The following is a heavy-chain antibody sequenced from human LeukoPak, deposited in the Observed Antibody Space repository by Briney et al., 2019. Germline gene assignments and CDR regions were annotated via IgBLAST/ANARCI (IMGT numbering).Heavy chain of an antibody. CDR3: ARSSGYYQYYFDS. D-gene: IGHD3-22*01. J-gene: IGHJ4*02. CDR2: IYYSGST. CDR1: GGSISSSSYY. Sequence: SETLSLTCTVSGGSISSSSYYWGWIRQPPGKGLEWIGSIYYSGSTYYNPSLKSRVTISVDASKNQFSLKLTSVTAADTAVYFCARSSGYYQYYFDSWGQGTLVTVSS. V-gene: IGHV4-39*07.